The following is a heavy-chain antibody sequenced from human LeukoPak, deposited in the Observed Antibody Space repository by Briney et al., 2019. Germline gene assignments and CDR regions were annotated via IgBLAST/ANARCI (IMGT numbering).Heavy chain of an antibody. J-gene: IGHJ4*02. CDR2: YSGST. D-gene: IGHD3-9*01. Sequence: YSGSTNYNPSLKSRVTISVDTSKNQFSLKLSSVTAADTAVYYCARDIPNGYDILTGYHRSHHFDYWGQGTLVTVSS. V-gene: IGHV4-59*12. CDR3: ARDIPNGYDILTGYHRSHHFDY.